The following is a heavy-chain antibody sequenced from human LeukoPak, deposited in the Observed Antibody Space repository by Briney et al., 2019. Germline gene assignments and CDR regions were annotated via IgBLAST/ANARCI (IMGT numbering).Heavy chain of an antibody. CDR3: ARDVRGYYYDSSGYYFGRAFDI. J-gene: IGHJ3*02. CDR1: GGSFSGYY. CDR2: INHSGST. Sequence: SETLSLTCAVYGGSFSGYYWSWIRQPPGKGLEWIGEINHSGSTNYNPSLKSRVTISVDTSKNQFSLKLSSVTAADTAVYYCARDVRGYYYDSSGYYFGRAFDIWGQGTMVTVSS. D-gene: IGHD3-22*01. V-gene: IGHV4-34*01.